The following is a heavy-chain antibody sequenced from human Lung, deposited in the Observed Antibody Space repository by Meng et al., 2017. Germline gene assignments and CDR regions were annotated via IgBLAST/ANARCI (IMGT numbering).Heavy chain of an antibody. D-gene: IGHD3-10*01. CDR2: LGAHPGDT. J-gene: IGHJ4*02. CDR1: DYTFTGYG. CDR3: ARGTPGRSYCDY. V-gene: IGHV1-18*01. Sequence: QVQLVQSGAEVKKPGAPLNSSCKASDYTFTGYGVCWVRQAPGQGLEWMAWLGAHPGDTSHAPKFLGRATVTADTATATAYMELRSLRSDDTAVYYCARGTPGRSYCDYWGLGTLVTVSS.